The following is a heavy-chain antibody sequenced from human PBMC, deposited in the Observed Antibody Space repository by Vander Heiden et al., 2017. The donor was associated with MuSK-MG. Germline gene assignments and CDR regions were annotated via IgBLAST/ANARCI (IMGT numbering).Heavy chain of an antibody. CDR2: IYYSGST. CDR3: ARGAVRGVIVY. J-gene: IGHJ4*02. Sequence: QVQLQESGPGLVKPSETLSLTCTVPGGSISSYYWSWIRQPPGKGLEWIGYIYYSGSTNYNPSLKSRVTISVDTSKNQFSLKLSSVTAADTAVYYCARGAVRGVIVYWGQGTLVTVSS. CDR1: GGSISSYY. V-gene: IGHV4-59*01. D-gene: IGHD3-10*01.